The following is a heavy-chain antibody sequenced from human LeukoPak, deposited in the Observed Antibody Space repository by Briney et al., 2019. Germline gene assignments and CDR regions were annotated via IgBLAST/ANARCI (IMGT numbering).Heavy chain of an antibody. V-gene: IGHV3-48*01. D-gene: IGHD6-6*01. CDR3: ARNPYSSSSKDY. CDR2: ISRSSTTI. J-gene: IGHJ4*02. CDR1: EFTFSSCS. Sequence: SGGSLRPSCAASEFTFSSCSMKLVRQAPGKWLDWVSYISRSSTTIYYADSVKGRFAISRDNAKNSLYLQMNSLRAEDTAVYYCARNPYSSSSKDYWGQGTLVTVSS.